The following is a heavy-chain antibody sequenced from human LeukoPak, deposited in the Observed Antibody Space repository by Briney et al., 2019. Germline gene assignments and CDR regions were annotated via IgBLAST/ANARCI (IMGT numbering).Heavy chain of an antibody. CDR3: ATGPKYYYDSSGYYGI. CDR1: GYTFSNYG. J-gene: IGHJ3*02. Sequence: ASVKVSCKASGYTFSNYGISRVRQAPGQGLEWMGWVSAYNGDTSYVQKFQRRVTMTTDTSTGTGYMELRSLRSDDTAVYYCATGPKYYYDSSGYYGIWGQGTMVTVSS. D-gene: IGHD3-22*01. V-gene: IGHV1-18*01. CDR2: VSAYNGDT.